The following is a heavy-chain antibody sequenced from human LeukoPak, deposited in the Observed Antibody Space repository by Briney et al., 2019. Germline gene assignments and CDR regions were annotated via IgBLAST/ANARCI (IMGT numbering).Heavy chain of an antibody. J-gene: IGHJ4*02. V-gene: IGHV3-30*02. CDR1: GFTFSSYG. CDR3: AKDGQLWLRGGFFYFDY. CDR2: IRYDGSNK. D-gene: IGHD5-18*01. Sequence: GGSLRLSCAASGFTFSSYGMHWVRQAPGKGLEWVAFIRYDGSNKYYADSVKGRFTISRDNSKNTLYLQMNSLRAEDTAVYYCAKDGQLWLRGGFFYFDYWGRGTLVTVSS.